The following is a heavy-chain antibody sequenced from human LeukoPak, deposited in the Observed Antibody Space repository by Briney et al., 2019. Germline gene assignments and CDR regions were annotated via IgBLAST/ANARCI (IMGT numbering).Heavy chain of an antibody. J-gene: IGHJ4*02. V-gene: IGHV3-74*01. Sequence: GGSLRLSCAASGFTFSSYWMHWVRQAPGKGLVWVSRINTDGSSTSYADSVKGRFTISRDNAKNTLYLQMNSLRAEDTAVYYCARGGLGELSLWFYWGQGTLVTVSS. CDR1: GFTFSSYW. CDR2: INTDGSST. CDR3: ARGGLGELSLWFY. D-gene: IGHD3-16*02.